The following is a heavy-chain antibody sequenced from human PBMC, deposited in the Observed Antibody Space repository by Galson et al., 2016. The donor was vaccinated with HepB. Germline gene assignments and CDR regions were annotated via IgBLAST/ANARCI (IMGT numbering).Heavy chain of an antibody. CDR2: IYSGDST. CDR3: SKDRGGGYCSSTTCYALVFEH. Sequence: SLRLSCAASGVTVSRNYMTWVRQAPGMGLEWVAVIYSGDSTYYADSVKGRFTISRDNSKNTLNLQMNCLRAEDTAVYYCSKDRGGGYCSSTTCYALVFEHWGQGTLVTVSS. V-gene: IGHV3-53*01. D-gene: IGHD2-2*01. CDR1: GVTVSRNY. J-gene: IGHJ1*01.